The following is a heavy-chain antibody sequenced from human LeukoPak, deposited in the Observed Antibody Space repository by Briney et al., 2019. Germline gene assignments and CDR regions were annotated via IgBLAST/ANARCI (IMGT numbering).Heavy chain of an antibody. J-gene: IGHJ6*03. D-gene: IGHD6-19*01. CDR1: GFTFSSYV. CDR3: ARDRRQIAVAGRLDYYYYMDV. Sequence: PGRSLRLSCAASGFTFSSYVMHWVRQAPGKGLEWVAIISYDGSNEYYADSVKGRFTISRDNSKNTLYLQMNSLRAEDTAVYYCARDRRQIAVAGRLDYYYYMDVWGKGTTVTVSS. V-gene: IGHV3-30*04. CDR2: ISYDGSNE.